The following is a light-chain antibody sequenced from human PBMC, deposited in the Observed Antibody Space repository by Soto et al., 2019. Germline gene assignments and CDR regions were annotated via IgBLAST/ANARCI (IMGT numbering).Light chain of an antibody. V-gene: IGLV2-23*01. J-gene: IGLJ1*01. CDR3: CSYAGSSTYV. Sequence: QSALTQPASVSGSPGQSITVSCTGTSSDVGIYNLVSWYQQHPGKAPKLLIYEGAKRPSGVSNRFSGSKFGNTASLTISGLQAEDEADYYCCSYAGSSTYVFGIGTKLTVL. CDR2: EGA. CDR1: SSDVGIYNL.